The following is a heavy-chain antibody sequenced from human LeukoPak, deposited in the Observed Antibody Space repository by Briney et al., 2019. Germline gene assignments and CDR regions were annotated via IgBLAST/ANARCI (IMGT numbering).Heavy chain of an antibody. D-gene: IGHD1-1*01. J-gene: IGHJ4*02. Sequence: ASVKVSCKASGYTFTSYGINWVRQAPGQGLEWMGWINPNSGGTKYAQKFQGRVTMTRDTSISTDYMELSRLRSDDTAVYYCVLEKGGTYYFDYWGQGTLVTVSS. V-gene: IGHV1-2*02. CDR3: VLEKGGTYYFDY. CDR1: GYTFTSYG. CDR2: INPNSGGT.